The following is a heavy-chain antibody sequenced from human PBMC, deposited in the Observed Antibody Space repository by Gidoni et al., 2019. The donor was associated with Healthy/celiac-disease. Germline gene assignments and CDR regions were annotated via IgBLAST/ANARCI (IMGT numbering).Heavy chain of an antibody. V-gene: IGHV3-15*01. CDR1: GSTFSNAW. CDR3: TTDPGSIDNWFDP. Sequence: EVQLVECGGGLVKTGGSLRLSCAASGSTFSNAWMSWVRQAPGKGLEWVGRIKSKSYGGTTEYAAPVKGRFTISRDDSKNTLYLQMNSLKTEDTAVYYCTTDPGSIDNWFDPWGQGTLVTVSS. J-gene: IGHJ5*02. D-gene: IGHD6-6*01. CDR2: IKSKSYGGTT.